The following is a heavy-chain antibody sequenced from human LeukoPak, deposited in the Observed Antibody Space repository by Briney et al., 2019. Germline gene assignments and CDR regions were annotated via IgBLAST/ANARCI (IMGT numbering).Heavy chain of an antibody. CDR2: ISHTGRT. CDR1: GGSISDFY. CDR3: AGQTTGSLGY. V-gene: IGHV4-59*08. J-gene: IGHJ4*02. D-gene: IGHD1-14*01. Sequence: PSETLSLTCTVSGGSISDFYWSWIRQSPGKGLEWIGYISHTGRTNYNPSLRSRVTISLDTSKNQFSLKLSSVTAADTAVYYCAGQTTGSLGYWGQGTLVTASS.